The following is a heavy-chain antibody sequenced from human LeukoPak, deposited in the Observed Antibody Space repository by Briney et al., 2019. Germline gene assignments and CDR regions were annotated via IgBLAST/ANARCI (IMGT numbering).Heavy chain of an antibody. J-gene: IGHJ6*02. Sequence: SVKVSCKASGGTFSSYAISWVRQAPGQGLEWMGGIIPIFGTANYAQKFQGRVTITADESTSTAYMELGSLRSEDTAVYYCACSTHYYYYGMDVWGQGTTVTVSS. V-gene: IGHV1-69*13. CDR3: ACSTHYYYYGMDV. CDR2: IIPIFGTA. CDR1: GGTFSSYA. D-gene: IGHD2-2*01.